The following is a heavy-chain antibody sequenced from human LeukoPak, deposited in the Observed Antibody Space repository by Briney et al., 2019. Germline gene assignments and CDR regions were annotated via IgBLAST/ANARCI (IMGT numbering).Heavy chain of an antibody. CDR2: IIPYNGNT. Sequence: ASVKVSCKASGYTFTSYGISWVRQAPGQGLEWMGWIIPYNGNTNCAQKIQGRVTMTTDKSTSTAYMELRSLRSDDTAVYYCAREGIAVAGSRSYGMDVWGQGTTVTVSS. CDR3: AREGIAVAGSRSYGMDV. D-gene: IGHD6-19*01. CDR1: GYTFTSYG. V-gene: IGHV1-18*01. J-gene: IGHJ6*02.